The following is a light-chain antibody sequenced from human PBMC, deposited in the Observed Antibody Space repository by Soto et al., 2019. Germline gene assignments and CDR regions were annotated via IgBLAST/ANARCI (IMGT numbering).Light chain of an antibody. CDR3: QQHDKLPPA. CDR1: QSLRSN. V-gene: IGKV3-15*01. J-gene: IGKJ1*01. Sequence: EIVMAQSPVTLSVSPVETVTLSCRASQSLRSNLAWYQKKPGQTPRLLIYSASIRAAATPARFSGSGAGTNFSLTISSLQSEDFAVYYCQQHDKLPPAFGQGTKVDIK. CDR2: SAS.